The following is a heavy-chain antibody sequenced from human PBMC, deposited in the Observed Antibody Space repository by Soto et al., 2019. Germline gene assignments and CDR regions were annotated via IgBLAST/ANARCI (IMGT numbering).Heavy chain of an antibody. CDR3: AKFPSMIVVVDDY. CDR1: GFTFSSYA. V-gene: IGHV3-23*01. CDR2: ISGSGGST. Sequence: LRLSCAASGFTFSSYAMSWVRQAPGKGLEWVSAISGSGGSTYYADSVKGRFTISRDNSKNTLYLQMNSLRAEDTAVYYCAKFPSMIVVVDDYWGQGTLVTVSS. D-gene: IGHD3-22*01. J-gene: IGHJ4*02.